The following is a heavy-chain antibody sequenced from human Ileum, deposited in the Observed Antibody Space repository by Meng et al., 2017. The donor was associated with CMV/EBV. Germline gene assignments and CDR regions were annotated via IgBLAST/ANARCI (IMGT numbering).Heavy chain of an antibody. D-gene: IGHD1-26*01. Sequence: GGSLGLSCAASGFTFSSYEMNWVRQAPEKGLEWVSYISGSGSTKYYADSVKGRFTVSRDNAENALYLQMDSLRAEDAAVYYCARIVSYWGQGTLVTVSS. CDR1: GFTFSSYE. CDR2: ISGSGSTK. V-gene: IGHV3-48*03. J-gene: IGHJ4*02. CDR3: ARIVSY.